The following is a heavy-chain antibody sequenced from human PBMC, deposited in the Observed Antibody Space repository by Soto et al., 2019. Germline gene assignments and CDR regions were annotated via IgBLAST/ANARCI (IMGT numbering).Heavy chain of an antibody. CDR2: ISAYNGNT. Sequence: QVQLVQSGAEVKKPGASVKVSCKASGYTFTSYGISWVRQAPGQGLEWMGWISAYNGNTNYAQKRQSRVPMTTDTSRSTAYMELRSLRSNDTAVYYCASVPLPLRFLELYRLERYYMDVWGKGTTVTVSS. CDR1: GYTFTSYG. V-gene: IGHV1-18*01. CDR3: ASVPLPLRFLELYRLERYYMDV. D-gene: IGHD3-3*01. J-gene: IGHJ6*03.